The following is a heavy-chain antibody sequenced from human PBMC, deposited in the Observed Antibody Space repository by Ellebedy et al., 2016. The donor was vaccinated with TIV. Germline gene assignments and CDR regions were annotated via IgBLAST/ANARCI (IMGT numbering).Heavy chain of an antibody. V-gene: IGHV3-9*01. CDR3: AKEGDCGADCYYGFDY. CDR1: GFSFDDYA. D-gene: IGHD2-21*02. CDR2: ISWKSGII. J-gene: IGHJ4*02. Sequence: GGSLRLSXAASGFSFDDYAMHWVRQAPGKGLEWVSGISWKSGIIGYADSVKGRFTISRDNAKDSLYLQMNSLRTEDTALYYCAKEGDCGADCYYGFDYWGQGNLVTVSS.